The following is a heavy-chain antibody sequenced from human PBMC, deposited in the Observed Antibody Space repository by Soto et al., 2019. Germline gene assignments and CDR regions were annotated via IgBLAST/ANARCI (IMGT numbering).Heavy chain of an antibody. CDR1: GGSFSGYY. Sequence: SETLSLTCAVYGGSFSGYYWSWIRQPPGKGLEWIGEINHSGSTNYNPSLKSRVTISVDTSKNQFSLKLSSVTAADTAVYYCARVSTQLVRYFDYWGQGTLVTVSS. D-gene: IGHD6-13*01. CDR2: INHSGST. V-gene: IGHV4-34*01. CDR3: ARVSTQLVRYFDY. J-gene: IGHJ4*02.